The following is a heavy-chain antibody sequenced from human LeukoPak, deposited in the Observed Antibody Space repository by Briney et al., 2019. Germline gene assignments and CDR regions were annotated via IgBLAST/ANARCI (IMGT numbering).Heavy chain of an antibody. D-gene: IGHD7-27*01. CDR1: GFTFSNYG. V-gene: IGHV3-23*01. Sequence: GGSLRLSCAASGFTFSNYGMHWVRQAPEKGLEWVSAISVAGGSIHYADAVKGRFTISRDNSKSTVYLQMDTLRAEDTAIYYCAKDSANWGRHYDYWGQGTLVTVSS. CDR3: AKDSANWGRHYDY. J-gene: IGHJ4*02. CDR2: ISVAGGSI.